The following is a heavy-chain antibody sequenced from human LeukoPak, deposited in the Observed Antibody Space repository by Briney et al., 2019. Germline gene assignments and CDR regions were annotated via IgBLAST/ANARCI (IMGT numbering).Heavy chain of an antibody. V-gene: IGHV3-21*06. D-gene: IGHD1-14*01. CDR1: GLTFSTSG. J-gene: IGHJ4*02. Sequence: PGGSLRLSCTASGLTFSTSGFNWVRQAPGKGLEWVASTGPTGSDRYHADSTKGRFTISRDNANNFLYLQMNSLRAEDTAVYYCATETNGRHYDYWGQGTLLTVSS. CDR3: ATETNGRHYDY. CDR2: TGPTGSDR.